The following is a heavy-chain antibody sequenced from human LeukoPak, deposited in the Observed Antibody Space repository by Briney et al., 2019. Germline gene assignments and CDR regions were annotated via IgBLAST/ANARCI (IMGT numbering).Heavy chain of an antibody. Sequence: GGSLRLSCAASGFTFSSYSMNWVRQAPGKGLEWVSYISSSSSTIYYADSVKGRFTISRDNAKNSLYLQMNSLRAEDTAVYYCARVRDYGDYPPDYWGQGTLVTVSS. J-gene: IGHJ4*02. CDR3: ARVRDYGDYPPDY. V-gene: IGHV3-48*01. CDR2: ISSSSSTI. CDR1: GFTFSSYS. D-gene: IGHD4-17*01.